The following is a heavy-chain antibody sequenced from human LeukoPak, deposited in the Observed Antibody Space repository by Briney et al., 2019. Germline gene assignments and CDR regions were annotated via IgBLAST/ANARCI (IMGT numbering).Heavy chain of an antibody. D-gene: IGHD3-10*01. CDR3: ARDSGERGSGSYLIAY. V-gene: IGHV1-2*02. CDR1: GYTFTDYY. Sequence: ASVKVSCKASGYTFTDYYINWVRQAPGQGLEWMGWINPNSGDTNYAQKFQDRVTMTRDTSISTAYMELSRLRSDDTAVYYCARDSGERGSGSYLIAYWGQGTLVTVSS. J-gene: IGHJ4*02. CDR2: INPNSGDT.